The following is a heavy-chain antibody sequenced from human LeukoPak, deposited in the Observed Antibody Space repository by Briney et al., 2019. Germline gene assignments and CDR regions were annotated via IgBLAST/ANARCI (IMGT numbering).Heavy chain of an antibody. J-gene: IGHJ4*02. D-gene: IGHD3-22*01. CDR3: AKGGGYYDSSGYYQYYFDY. CDR1: GFTFSSYA. V-gene: IGHV3-23*01. CDR2: ISGSGGST. Sequence: GGSLRLSRAASGFTFSSYAMSWVRQAPGKGLEWVSAISGSGGSTYYADSVKGRFTISRDNSKNTLYLQMNSLRAEDTAVYYCAKGGGYYDSSGYYQYYFDYWGQGTLVTVSS.